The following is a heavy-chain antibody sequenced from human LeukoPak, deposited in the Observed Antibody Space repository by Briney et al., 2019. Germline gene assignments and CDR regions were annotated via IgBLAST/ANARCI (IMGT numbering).Heavy chain of an antibody. CDR2: ISWNSGSI. CDR1: GFTFSSYE. D-gene: IGHD6-13*01. V-gene: IGHV3-9*03. J-gene: IGHJ3*02. Sequence: GGSLRLSCAASGFTFSSYEMNWVRQAPGKGLEWVSGISWNSGSIGYADSVKGRFTISRDNAKNSLYLQMNSLRAEDMALYYCAKDSSSVQLGAFDIWGQGTMVTVSS. CDR3: AKDSSSVQLGAFDI.